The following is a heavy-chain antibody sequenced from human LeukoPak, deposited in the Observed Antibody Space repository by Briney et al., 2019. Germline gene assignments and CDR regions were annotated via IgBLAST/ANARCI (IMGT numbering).Heavy chain of an antibody. CDR1: GGSISSYY. CDR3: ARSTELWFGELLWGYFDY. J-gene: IGHJ4*02. Sequence: SETLSLTCTVSGGSISSYYWSWIRQPPGKGLEWIGYIYYSGSTNYNPSLKSRVTISVDTSKNQFSLKLSSVTAADTAVYYCARSTELWFGELLWGYFDYWGQGTLVTVSS. CDR2: IYYSGST. V-gene: IGHV4-59*01. D-gene: IGHD3-10*01.